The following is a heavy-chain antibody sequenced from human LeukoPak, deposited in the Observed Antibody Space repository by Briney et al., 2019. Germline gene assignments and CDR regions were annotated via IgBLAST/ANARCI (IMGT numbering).Heavy chain of an antibody. D-gene: IGHD2-15*01. V-gene: IGHV3-23*01. Sequence: GGSLRLSCAASGFTFSNHAMNWVRQAPGKGLEWVSTVGFGSDTYYADSVKGRFTISRDNSMNTLHLQMNSLRAEDTAVYYCAKADTIVVVVAATHDAFDIWGQGTMVTVSS. J-gene: IGHJ3*02. CDR1: GFTFSNHA. CDR2: VGFGSDT. CDR3: AKADTIVVVVAATHDAFDI.